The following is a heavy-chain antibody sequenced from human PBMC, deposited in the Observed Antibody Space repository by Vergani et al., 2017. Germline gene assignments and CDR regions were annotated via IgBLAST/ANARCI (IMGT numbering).Heavy chain of an antibody. CDR2: IYYSGTT. D-gene: IGHD4/OR15-4a*01. CDR3: ARTYGGLDY. CDR1: GGFITSSIYYF. V-gene: IGHV4-39*01. J-gene: IGHJ4*02. Sequence: QLQLQESGPGLVKPSETLSLTCTVSGGFITSSIYYFWGWIRQPPGKGLEWIGSIYYSGTTYYNSSLKSRVTISVDTSKNQFSLKLSSVTAADTAMYYCARTYGGLDYWGQGILVTVSS.